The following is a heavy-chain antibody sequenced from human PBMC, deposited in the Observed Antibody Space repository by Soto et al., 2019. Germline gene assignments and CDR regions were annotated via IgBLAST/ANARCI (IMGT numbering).Heavy chain of an antibody. V-gene: IGHV1-46*01. CDR1: GYTFTSYY. CDR2: INPSGGST. J-gene: IGHJ4*02. CDR3: AIGVIYDSSGYYFDD. D-gene: IGHD3-22*01. Sequence: ASVKVSCKASGYTFTSYYMHWVRQAPGQGLEWMGIINPSGGSTRYAQKFQGRVTMTRDTSTSTVYMELSSLRSEDTAVYYCAIGVIYDSSGYYFDDWGQGTLVTVSS.